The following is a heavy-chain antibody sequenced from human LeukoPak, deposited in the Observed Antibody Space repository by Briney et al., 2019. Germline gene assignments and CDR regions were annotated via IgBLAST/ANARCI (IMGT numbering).Heavy chain of an antibody. J-gene: IGHJ6*02. Sequence: GGSLRLSCAASGFTVSSNYMSWVRRAPGKGLGWVSVIYSGGSTYYADSVKGRFTISRDNSKNTLYLQMNSLRAEDTAVYYCEGTDYGDYSTGYYGMDVWGQGTTVTVSS. V-gene: IGHV3-66*01. D-gene: IGHD4-17*01. CDR2: IYSGGST. CDR1: GFTVSSNY. CDR3: EGTDYGDYSTGYYGMDV.